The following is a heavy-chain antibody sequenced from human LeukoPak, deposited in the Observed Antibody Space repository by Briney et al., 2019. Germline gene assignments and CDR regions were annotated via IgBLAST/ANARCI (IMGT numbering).Heavy chain of an antibody. V-gene: IGHV3-48*01. J-gene: IGHJ4*02. CDR2: ISSSSSTI. CDR3: ARTYYDILTGYDY. Sequence: PGGSLRLSRAASGFAFSSYSMNWVRQAPGKGLEWVSYISSSSSTIYYADSVKGRFTISRDNAKNSLYLQMNSLRAEDTAVYYCARTYYDILTGYDYWGQGTLVTVSS. CDR1: GFAFSSYS. D-gene: IGHD3-9*01.